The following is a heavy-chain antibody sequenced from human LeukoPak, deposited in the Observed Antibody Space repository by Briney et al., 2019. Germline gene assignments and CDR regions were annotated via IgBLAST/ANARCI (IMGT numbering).Heavy chain of an antibody. V-gene: IGHV1-69*05. CDR3: ARDGKTSPAATVTMRDAFDI. J-gene: IGHJ3*02. CDR1: GGTFSSYA. D-gene: IGHD4-11*01. CDR2: IIPIFGTA. Sequence: ASVKVSCKASGGTFSSYAISWVRHAPGQGLGLRGGIIPIFGTANYAQKFQGRVTITTDESTSTAYMELSSLRSEDTAVYYCARDGKTSPAATVTMRDAFDIWGQGTMVTVSS.